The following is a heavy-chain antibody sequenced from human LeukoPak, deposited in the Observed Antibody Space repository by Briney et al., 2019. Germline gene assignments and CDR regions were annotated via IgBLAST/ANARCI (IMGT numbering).Heavy chain of an antibody. CDR1: GYTFTGYY. CDR3: TRAVLYDSSGQWDY. V-gene: IGHV1-2*06. D-gene: IGHD3-22*01. Sequence: ASVKVSCKASGYTFTGYYMHWVRQAPGQGLEWMGRINPNSGGTNYAQKFQGRVTMTRDTSISTAYMELSRLRSDDTAVYYCTRAVLYDSSGQWDYWGQGTLVTVSS. J-gene: IGHJ4*02. CDR2: INPNSGGT.